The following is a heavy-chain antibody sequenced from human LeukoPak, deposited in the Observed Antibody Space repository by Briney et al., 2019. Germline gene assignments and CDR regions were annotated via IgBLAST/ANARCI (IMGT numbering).Heavy chain of an antibody. CDR3: ARGVTVGTGGDYFDY. CDR1: GFTFSSYG. CDR2: IWYDGSNK. Sequence: GGSLRLSCAASGFTFSSYGMHWVRQAPGKGLEWVAVIWYDGSNKYYADSVKGRFTISRDNSKNTLYLQMNSLRAEDTAVYYCARGVTVGTGGDYFDYWGQGTLVTVSS. V-gene: IGHV3-33*01. J-gene: IGHJ4*02. D-gene: IGHD4-23*01.